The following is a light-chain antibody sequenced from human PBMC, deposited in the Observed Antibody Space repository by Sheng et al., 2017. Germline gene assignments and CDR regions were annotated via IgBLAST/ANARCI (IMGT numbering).Light chain of an antibody. CDR2: GAS. V-gene: IGKV3-20*01. CDR1: QTISSSH. Sequence: EIVLTQSPDTLSLSPGERATLSCRASQTISSSHLAWYQQKPGQAPRLLIYGASSRASGIPDRFSGSGSGTDFTLTISRLEPEDFAVYYCQQYGGSPWTFGQGTKVELK. J-gene: IGKJ1*01. CDR3: QQYGGSPWT.